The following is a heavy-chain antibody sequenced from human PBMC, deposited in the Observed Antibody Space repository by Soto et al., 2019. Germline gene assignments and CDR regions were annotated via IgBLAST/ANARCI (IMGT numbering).Heavy chain of an antibody. D-gene: IGHD2-15*01. CDR1: GFSLSTSGMC. V-gene: IGHV2-70*11. CDR3: ARITGSGSNCHSWGMDV. CDR2: IDWDDDK. J-gene: IGHJ6*03. Sequence: FSRSGPTLVKPTQTLTLTCTFSGFSLSTSGMCVSWIRQPPGKALEWLARIDWDDDKYYSTSLKTRLTISKDTSKNQVVLAMTNMDPVDTATYFCARITGSGSNCHSWGMDVWGEGTTVTVSS.